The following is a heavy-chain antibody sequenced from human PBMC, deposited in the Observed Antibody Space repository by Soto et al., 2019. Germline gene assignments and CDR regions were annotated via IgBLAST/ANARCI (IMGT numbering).Heavy chain of an antibody. V-gene: IGHV1-58*02. Sequence: SVKVSCKASGYTFTSYYMHWVRQTRGQRLEWIGWVVSDSGSTNSAQMFQGRVTFTRDMSTSTVYMDLSSLSFDDTAVYYCVVCRSSRCYGKFDHWGQGTLVTVSS. D-gene: IGHD2-2*01. CDR3: VVCRSSRCYGKFDH. J-gene: IGHJ4*02. CDR1: GYTFTSYY. CDR2: VVSDSGST.